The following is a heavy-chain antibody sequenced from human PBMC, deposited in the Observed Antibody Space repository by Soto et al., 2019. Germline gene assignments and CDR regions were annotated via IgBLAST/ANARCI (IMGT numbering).Heavy chain of an antibody. CDR3: AREATMRKAPGPFDP. CDR1: GGSISSYY. J-gene: IGHJ5*02. D-gene: IGHD5-12*01. Sequence: SETLSLTCTVSGGSISSYYWSWIRQPPGKGLEWIGYIYYSGSTNYNPSPKSRVTISVDTSKHQFSLKLSSVTAADTAVYYCAREATMRKAPGPFDPWGQGTLVTVSS. CDR2: IYYSGST. V-gene: IGHV4-59*01.